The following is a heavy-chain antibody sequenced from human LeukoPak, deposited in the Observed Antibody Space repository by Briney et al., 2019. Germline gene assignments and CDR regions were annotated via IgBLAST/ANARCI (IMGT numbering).Heavy chain of an antibody. Sequence: SETLSLTCTVSGGSISSSSYYWGWIRQPPGKGLEWIGSIYYSGSTYYNPSLKSRVTISVDTSKNQFSLKLSSVTAADTAVYYCARQATIFGVAGQNWFDPWGQGTLVTVSS. D-gene: IGHD3-3*01. CDR3: ARQATIFGVAGQNWFDP. CDR1: GGSISSSSYY. CDR2: IYYSGST. V-gene: IGHV4-39*01. J-gene: IGHJ5*02.